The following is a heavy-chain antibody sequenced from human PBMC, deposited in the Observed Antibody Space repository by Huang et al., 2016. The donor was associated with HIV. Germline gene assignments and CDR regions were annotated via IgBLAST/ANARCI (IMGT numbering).Heavy chain of an antibody. J-gene: IGHJ4*02. Sequence: QVQLVQSGAEVKTPGSSVKVSCKASGGTFSKYAISWVRQAPGQGLDWMGGIIPMVGTPNYARKFQGRVTITADDSTSTTYVEVSSLRSEDTALYYCARGQLGSYGDYDVLYWGQGTLVTVSS. V-gene: IGHV1-69*13. CDR2: IIPMVGTP. D-gene: IGHD4-17*01. CDR1: GGTFSKYA. CDR3: ARGQLGSYGDYDVLY.